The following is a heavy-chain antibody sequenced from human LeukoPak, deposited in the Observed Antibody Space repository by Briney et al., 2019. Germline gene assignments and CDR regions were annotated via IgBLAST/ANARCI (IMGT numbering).Heavy chain of an antibody. Sequence: SETLSLTCTVSGGSIGSGGYYWSWIRQPPGKGLEWIGYIYHSGSTYYNPSLKSRVTISVDTSKNQFSLKLSSVTAADTAVYYCARKNEATVNFDYWGQGTLVTVSS. CDR1: GGSIGSGGYY. J-gene: IGHJ4*02. D-gene: IGHD5-18*01. CDR2: IYHSGST. CDR3: ARKNEATVNFDY. V-gene: IGHV4-30-2*05.